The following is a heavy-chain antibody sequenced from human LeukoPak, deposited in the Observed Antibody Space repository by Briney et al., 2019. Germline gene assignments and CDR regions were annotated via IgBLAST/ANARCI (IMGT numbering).Heavy chain of an antibody. J-gene: IGHJ6*03. CDR3: ARSLLPRCSSTSCYLHYYYYYMDV. CDR2: TYYRSKWYN. CDR1: GDSVSSNSAA. D-gene: IGHD2-2*01. V-gene: IGHV6-1*01. Sequence: SQTLSLTCAISGDSVSSNSAAWNWIRQSPSRGLEWLGRTYYRSKWYNDYAVSVKSRITINPDTSKIQFSLQLNSVTPEDTAVYYCARSLLPRCSSTSCYLHYYYYYMDVWGKGTTVTVSS.